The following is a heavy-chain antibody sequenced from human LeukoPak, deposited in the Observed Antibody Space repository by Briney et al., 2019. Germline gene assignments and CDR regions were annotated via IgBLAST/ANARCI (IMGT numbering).Heavy chain of an antibody. CDR1: GGSMSDYY. Sequence: SETLSLTCTVSGGSMSDYYWSWIRQPPGKGLEWIGYIYYTGTTNYNPSLKGRVIISIDTSKNQFSLKLSSVTAADTALYYCARDYTMTRASDIWGQGTLVTVSS. D-gene: IGHD3-22*01. CDR3: ARDYTMTRASDI. V-gene: IGHV4-59*01. CDR2: IYYTGTT. J-gene: IGHJ3*02.